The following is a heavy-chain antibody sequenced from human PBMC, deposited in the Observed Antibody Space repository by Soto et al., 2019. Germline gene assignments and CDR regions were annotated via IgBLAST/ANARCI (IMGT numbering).Heavy chain of an antibody. Sequence: VKVSCKASGGTFSSYAISWVRQAPGQGLEWMGGIIPIFGTANYAQKFQGRVTITADESTSTAYMELSSLRSEDTAVYYCTTNPLFGLRFLEWLPQPYYYYGMDVWGQGTTVTVSS. CDR1: GGTFSSYA. V-gene: IGHV1-69*13. CDR3: TTNPLFGLRFLEWLPQPYYYYGMDV. D-gene: IGHD3-3*01. CDR2: IIPIFGTA. J-gene: IGHJ6*02.